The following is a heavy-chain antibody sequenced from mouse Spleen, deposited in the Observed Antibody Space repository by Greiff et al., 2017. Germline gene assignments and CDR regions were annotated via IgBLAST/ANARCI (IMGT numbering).Heavy chain of an antibody. CDR3: ASEGYDGSSRAMDY. J-gene: IGHJ4*01. Sequence: QVQLQQPGAELVKPGASVKMSCKASGYTFTSYWITWVKQRPGQGLEWIGDIYPGSGGTNYNEKFKSKATLTVDTSSSTAYMQLSSLTSEDSAVYYGASEGYDGSSRAMDYWGQGTSVTVSS. D-gene: IGHD1-3*01. V-gene: IGHV1-55*01. CDR1: GYTFTSYW. CDR2: IYPGSGGT.